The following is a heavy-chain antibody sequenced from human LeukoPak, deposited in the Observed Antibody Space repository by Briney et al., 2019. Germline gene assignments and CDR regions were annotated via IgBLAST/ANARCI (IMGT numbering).Heavy chain of an antibody. D-gene: IGHD5/OR15-5a*01. Sequence: GGSLRLSCAASGFTFSSYGIHWVRQAPGEGLEWVAVISYDGSNKYYADSVKGRFTISRDNSKNTLYLQVNSLRAEDTAVYYCAKDQSTAYYYYGMDVWGQGITVTVSS. CDR2: ISYDGSNK. V-gene: IGHV3-30*18. CDR1: GFTFSSYG. J-gene: IGHJ6*02. CDR3: AKDQSTAYYYYGMDV.